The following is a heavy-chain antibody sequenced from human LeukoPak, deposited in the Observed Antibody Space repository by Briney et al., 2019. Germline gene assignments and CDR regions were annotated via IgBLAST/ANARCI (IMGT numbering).Heavy chain of an antibody. Sequence: PSETLSLTCAVYGGSFSGYYWSWIRQPPGKGLEWIGEINHNGGTNYNPSLKSRVTISVDTSKNQFSLKLSSVTAADTAVYYCARGNSAYDLDQFDFWGQGALVTVSS. V-gene: IGHV4-34*01. CDR1: GGSFSGYY. CDR2: INHNGGT. D-gene: IGHD5-12*01. CDR3: ARGNSAYDLDQFDF. J-gene: IGHJ4*02.